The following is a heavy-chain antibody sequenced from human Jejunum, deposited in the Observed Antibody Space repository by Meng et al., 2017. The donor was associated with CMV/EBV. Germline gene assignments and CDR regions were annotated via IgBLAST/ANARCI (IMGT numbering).Heavy chain of an antibody. Sequence: AFIFNNYSIHWLRQATGKGLEWLSFIDINGENRYNVDIVKGRFIVSKDKSKNTVFLQMNSLRVEDTAVYYCVGHQGGPREGVRLVWGQGTLVTVSS. CDR2: IDINGENR. D-gene: IGHD3-16*01. J-gene: IGHJ4*02. CDR3: VGHQGGPREGVRLV. CDR1: AFIFNNYS. V-gene: IGHV3-30*02.